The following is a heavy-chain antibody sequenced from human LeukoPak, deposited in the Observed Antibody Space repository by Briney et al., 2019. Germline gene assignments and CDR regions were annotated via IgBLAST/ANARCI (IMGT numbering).Heavy chain of an antibody. V-gene: IGHV1-18*01. CDR3: ARDLLIVGATSLDY. CDR2: ISAYNGNT. Sequence: AXVKVSCKASGYTFTSYGISWVRQAPGQGLEWMGWISAYNGNTNYAQKLQGRVTMTTDTSTSTAYMELRSLRSDDTAVYYCARDLLIVGATSLDYWGQGTLVTVSS. J-gene: IGHJ4*02. CDR1: GYTFTSYG. D-gene: IGHD1-26*01.